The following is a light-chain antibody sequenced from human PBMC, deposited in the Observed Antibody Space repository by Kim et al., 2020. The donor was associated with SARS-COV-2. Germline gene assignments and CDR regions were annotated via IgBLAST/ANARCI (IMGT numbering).Light chain of an antibody. CDR2: DVS. Sequence: SNPIFSSGTSSDVGGYNYVAWYQQHPGKAPKLMIYDVSKRPSGVSNRFSGSKSGNTASLTISGLQAEDEADYYCSSYTSSSTPVVFGGGTQLTVL. J-gene: IGLJ2*01. V-gene: IGLV2-14*03. CDR3: SSYTSSSTPVV. CDR1: SSDVGGYNY.